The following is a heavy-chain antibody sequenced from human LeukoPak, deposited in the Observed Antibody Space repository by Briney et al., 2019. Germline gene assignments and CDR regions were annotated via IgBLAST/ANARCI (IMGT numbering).Heavy chain of an antibody. D-gene: IGHD3-10*01. CDR2: INPNSGGK. CDR3: SIYYSSGSVSNWLHP. V-gene: IGHV1-2*06. Sequence: SVKVSCKASGYTLTGYYMHWVRQAPGQGLEWMGRINPNSGGKNYAKKFQGRVTMTRETSSSTDYMEVSRLRCREPAGYYCSIYYSSGSVSNWLHPWGQGTLVTVSS. J-gene: IGHJ5*02. CDR1: GYTLTGYY.